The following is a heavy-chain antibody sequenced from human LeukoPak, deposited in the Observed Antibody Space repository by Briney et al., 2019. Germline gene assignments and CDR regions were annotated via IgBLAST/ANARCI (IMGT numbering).Heavy chain of an antibody. CDR1: GDSISRSDYY. J-gene: IGHJ4*02. D-gene: IGHD1-26*01. CDR3: AKHEKYSGSCVDY. CDR2: IYYDGST. V-gene: IGHV4-39*01. Sequence: SETLSLTCTVSGDSISRSDYYWGWIRQPPGKGLEWIGSIYYDGSTSYSPSLKSRVMISLDTPKNQFSLKLTSLTAADTAVHYCAKHEKYSGSCVDYWGRGTLVTVSS.